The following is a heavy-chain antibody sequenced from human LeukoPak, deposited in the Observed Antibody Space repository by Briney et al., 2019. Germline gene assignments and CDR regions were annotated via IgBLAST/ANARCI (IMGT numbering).Heavy chain of an antibody. V-gene: IGHV1-69*13. CDR2: IIPIFGTA. CDR1: GGTFSSYA. J-gene: IGHJ6*03. D-gene: IGHD2/OR15-2a*01. Sequence: AASVKVSCKASGGTFSSYAISWVRQAPGQGLEWMGGIIPIFGTANYAQKFQGRVTITADESTSTAYMELSSLRSEDTAVYYCAVIASSTAHYYYYYMDVWGKGTTVTVSS. CDR3: AVIASSTAHYYYYYMDV.